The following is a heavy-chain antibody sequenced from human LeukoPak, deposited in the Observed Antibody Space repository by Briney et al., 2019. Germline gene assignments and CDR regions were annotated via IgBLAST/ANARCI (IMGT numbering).Heavy chain of an antibody. CDR2: ISGSGGST. V-gene: IGHV3-23*01. CDR1: GFTFSSYA. Sequence: GGSLRLSCAAPGFTFSSYAMSWVRQAPGKGLEWVSAISGSGGSTYYADSVKGRFTISRDNSKNTLYLQMNSLRAEDTAVYYCATGGEYYYDSSGYYPDYWGQGTLVTVSS. J-gene: IGHJ4*02. CDR3: ATGGEYYYDSSGYYPDY. D-gene: IGHD3-22*01.